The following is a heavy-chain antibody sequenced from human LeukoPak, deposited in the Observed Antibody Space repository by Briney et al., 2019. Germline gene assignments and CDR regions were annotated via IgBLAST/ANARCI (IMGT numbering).Heavy chain of an antibody. Sequence: GGSLRLSCAASGFTFSGYYMSWIRQAPGKGLEWVSYISSSGSTIYYADSVKGRFTISRDNAKNSLYLQMNSLRAEDTAVYHCASSSGWYSYFDYWGQGTLVTVSS. J-gene: IGHJ4*02. CDR2: ISSSGSTI. CDR1: GFTFSGYY. D-gene: IGHD6-19*01. V-gene: IGHV3-11*01. CDR3: ASSSGWYSYFDY.